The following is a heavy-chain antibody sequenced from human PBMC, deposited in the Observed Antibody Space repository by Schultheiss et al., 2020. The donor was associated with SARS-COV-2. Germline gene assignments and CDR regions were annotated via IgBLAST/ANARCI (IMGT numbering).Heavy chain of an antibody. J-gene: IGHJ3*02. Sequence: GGSLRLSCAASGFTFSSYEMNWVRQAPGKGLEWVAVISYDGSNKYYADSVKGRFTISRDNSKNTLYLQMNSLRAEDTAVYYCARPQGFNAFDIWGQGTMVTVSS. CDR3: ARPQGFNAFDI. CDR1: GFTFSSYE. V-gene: IGHV3-30*04. CDR2: ISYDGSNK.